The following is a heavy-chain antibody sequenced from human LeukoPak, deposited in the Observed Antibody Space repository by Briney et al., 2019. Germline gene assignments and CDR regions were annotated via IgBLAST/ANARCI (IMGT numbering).Heavy chain of an antibody. J-gene: IGHJ3*02. Sequence: EASVKVSCKASGYTFTTYGMNWVRQAPGQGLEWMGWINTNTGNPAYAQGFTGRFVFSLDTSVSTAYLQISSLKAEDTAVYYCAREWFYDSSGYAFDIWGQGTMVIVSS. D-gene: IGHD3-22*01. V-gene: IGHV7-4-1*02. CDR2: INTNTGNP. CDR3: AREWFYDSSGYAFDI. CDR1: GYTFTTYG.